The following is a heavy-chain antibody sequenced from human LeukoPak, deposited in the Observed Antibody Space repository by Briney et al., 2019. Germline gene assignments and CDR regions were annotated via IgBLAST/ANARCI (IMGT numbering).Heavy chain of an antibody. D-gene: IGHD3-22*01. CDR2: INPNSGGT. CDR1: GYTFTGYY. Sequence: ASVKVSCKASGYTFTGYYVHWVRQAPGQGLEWMGWINPNSGGTNYAQKFQGRVTMTRDTSISTAYMELSRLRSDDTAVYYCARDLGRNFYYALDYWGQGTLVTVSS. CDR3: ARDLGRNFYYALDY. J-gene: IGHJ4*02. V-gene: IGHV1-2*02.